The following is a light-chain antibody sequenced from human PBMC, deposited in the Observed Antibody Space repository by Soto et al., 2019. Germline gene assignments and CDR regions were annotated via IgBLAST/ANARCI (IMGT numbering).Light chain of an antibody. J-gene: IGKJ3*01. CDR3: QQYDNLLFT. CDR2: DAS. Sequence: DLQMTQSPSSLSASVGDRVTITCRASQAIITYLNWYQQKPGKAPKLLIYDASNLETGVPSRFSGSGSGTDFTFTISSLQPEDVATYYCQQYDNLLFTFGPGTKVDIK. V-gene: IGKV1-33*01. CDR1: QAIITY.